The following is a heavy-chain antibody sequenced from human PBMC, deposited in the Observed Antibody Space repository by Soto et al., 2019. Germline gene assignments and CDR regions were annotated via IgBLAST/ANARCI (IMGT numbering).Heavy chain of an antibody. CDR2: INPSGGST. CDR1: GYTFTSYY. CDR3: ARDRGTNGVDY. D-gene: IGHD2-8*01. Sequence: QVQLVQSGAEVKKPGASVKVSCKASGYTFTSYYMHWVRQAPGQGLEWMGIINPSGGSTSYAQKFQGKVTMTRDTSTSTVYMELSSLRSEDTAVYYCARDRGTNGVDYWGQGTLVTVSS. V-gene: IGHV1-46*01. J-gene: IGHJ4*02.